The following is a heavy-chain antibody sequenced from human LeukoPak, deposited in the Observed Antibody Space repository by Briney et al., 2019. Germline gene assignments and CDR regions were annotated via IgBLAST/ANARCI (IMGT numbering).Heavy chain of an antibody. CDR3: ARQPRYCSGGSCSLFDYFDY. V-gene: IGHV5-10-1*01. D-gene: IGHD2-15*01. Sequence: GESLRISCKGSGYSFTSYWITWVRQMPGKGLEWMGRIDPSDSYTNYNPSFQGHVTISADKSISTGYLQWSSLKVSDTAMYYCARQPRYCSGGSCSLFDYFDYWGQGTLVTVSS. CDR1: GYSFTSYW. J-gene: IGHJ4*02. CDR2: IDPSDSYT.